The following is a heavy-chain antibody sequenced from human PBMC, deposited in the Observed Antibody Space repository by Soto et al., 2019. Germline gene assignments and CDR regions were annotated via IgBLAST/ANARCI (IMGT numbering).Heavy chain of an antibody. J-gene: IGHJ3*02. V-gene: IGHV3-21*01. D-gene: IGHD2-2*01. CDR2: ISSSSSYI. CDR3: ARASVVPADNPGPYDAFDI. Sequence: GGSLRLSCAASGFTFSSYSMNWVRQAPGKGLEWVSSISSSSSYIYYADSVKGRFTISRDNAKNSLYLQMNSLRAEDTAVYYCARASVVPADNPGPYDAFDIWGQGTMVTVSS. CDR1: GFTFSSYS.